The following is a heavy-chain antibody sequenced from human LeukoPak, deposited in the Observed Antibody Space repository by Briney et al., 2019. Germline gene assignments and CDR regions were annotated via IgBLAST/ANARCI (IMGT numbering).Heavy chain of an antibody. D-gene: IGHD1-14*01. J-gene: IGHJ4*02. CDR3: ARRRGLPPAFDY. Sequence: ASVKVSCKASGYTFTSYDINWVRQATGQGLEWMGWMNPNSGNTGYAQKFQGRVTMTRNTSISTAYMELSSLRSEDTAVYYCARRRGLPPAFDYWGQGTLVTVSS. CDR2: MNPNSGNT. V-gene: IGHV1-8*01. CDR1: GYTFTSYD.